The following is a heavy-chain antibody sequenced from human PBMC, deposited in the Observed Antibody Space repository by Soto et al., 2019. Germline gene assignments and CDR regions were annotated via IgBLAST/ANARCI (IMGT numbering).Heavy chain of an antibody. Sequence: EVRLVESGGGLVQPGGSLRLSCEASGFTFSRNWMHWVRQAPGKWLMWVSRIDSDGSDTTYADSVQGRFTISRDDAKNTLYLQMTSLRVEDTAIYYCSSARVGATRGIDSWGQGTLVTVSS. V-gene: IGHV3-74*01. CDR1: GFTFSRNW. CDR3: SSARVGATRGIDS. CDR2: IDSDGSDT. D-gene: IGHD1-26*01. J-gene: IGHJ4*02.